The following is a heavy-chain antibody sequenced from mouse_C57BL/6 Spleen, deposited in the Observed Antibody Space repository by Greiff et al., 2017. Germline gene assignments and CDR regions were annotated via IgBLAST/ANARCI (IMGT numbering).Heavy chain of an antibody. CDR1: GYTFPSYW. V-gene: IGHV1-52*01. D-gene: IGHD1-1*01. CDR3: ARESYYGSRDWFAY. CDR2: IDPSDSET. Sequence: VQLQQPGAELVRPGSSVKLSCKASGYTFPSYWMHWVKQRPIQGLEWIGNIDPSDSETHYNQKFKDKATLTVDKSSSTAYMQLSSLTSEDSAVYYCARESYYGSRDWFAYWGQGTLVTVSA. J-gene: IGHJ3*01.